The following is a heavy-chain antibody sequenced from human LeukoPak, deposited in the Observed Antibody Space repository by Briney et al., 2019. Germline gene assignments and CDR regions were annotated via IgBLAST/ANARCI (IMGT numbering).Heavy chain of an antibody. V-gene: IGHV1-2*02. Sequence: GASVKVSCKASGYTFTGYYMHWVRQAPGQGLEWMGWINPNSGGTNYAQKFPGRVTMTRDTSISTAYMELSRLRSDDTAVYYCASVVITAPSYGMDVWGQGTTVTVSS. CDR2: INPNSGGT. J-gene: IGHJ6*02. CDR1: GYTFTGYY. CDR3: ASVVITAPSYGMDV. D-gene: IGHD3-10*01.